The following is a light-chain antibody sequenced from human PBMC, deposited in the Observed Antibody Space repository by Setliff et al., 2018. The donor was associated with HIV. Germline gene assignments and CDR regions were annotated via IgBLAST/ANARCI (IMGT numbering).Light chain of an antibody. V-gene: IGLV2-14*03. Sequence: QSVLTQPASMPGSPGQSITISCTGTSSDVGSYNYVSWYQQYPGKAPKLMIYDVSNRPSGVSNRFSGSKSGNTASLTISGLQAEDEADYYCSSYTSSSTLGFGTGTKVTVL. CDR2: DVS. J-gene: IGLJ1*01. CDR1: SSDVGSYNY. CDR3: SSYTSSSTLG.